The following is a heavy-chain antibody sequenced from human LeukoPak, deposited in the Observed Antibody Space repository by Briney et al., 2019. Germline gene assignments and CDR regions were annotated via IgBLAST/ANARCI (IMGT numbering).Heavy chain of an antibody. Sequence: SVKVSCKASGGTFSSYAISWVRQAPGQGLEWMGGIIPIFGTANYAQKFQGRVTITTNESKSTAYMELSSLRSEDTAVYYCARATGDCSSTSCRNNWFDPWGQGTLVTVSS. J-gene: IGHJ5*02. V-gene: IGHV1-69*05. D-gene: IGHD2-2*01. CDR2: IIPIFGTA. CDR3: ARATGDCSSTSCRNNWFDP. CDR1: GGTFSSYA.